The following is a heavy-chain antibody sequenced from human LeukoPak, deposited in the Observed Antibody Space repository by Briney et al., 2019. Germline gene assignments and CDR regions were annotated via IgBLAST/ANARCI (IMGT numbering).Heavy chain of an antibody. CDR3: ARLAVTTSYYFDY. J-gene: IGHJ4*02. CDR2: IYYSGST. CDR1: GGSISSGSYY. V-gene: IGHV4-61*01. Sequence: SETLSLTCTVSGGSISSGSYYWSWIRQPPGKGLEWIGYIYYSGSTNYNPSLKSRVTISVDTSKNQFSLKLSSVTAADTAVYYCARLAVTTSYYFDYWGQGTLVTVSS. D-gene: IGHD4-17*01.